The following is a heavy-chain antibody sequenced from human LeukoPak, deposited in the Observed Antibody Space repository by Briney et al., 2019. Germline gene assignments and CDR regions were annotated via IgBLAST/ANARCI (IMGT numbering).Heavy chain of an antibody. D-gene: IGHD6-19*01. V-gene: IGHV3-7*01. CDR2: IKQDGSEK. CDR1: GFTFSSYW. J-gene: IGHJ4*02. CDR3: ARLSSGWYPFDY. Sequence: GGSLRLSGAASGFTFSSYWMSWVRQAPGEGLEWVANIKQDGSEKYYVDSVKGRFTISRDNAKNSLYLQMNSLRAEDTAVYYCARLSSGWYPFDYWGQGTLVTVSS.